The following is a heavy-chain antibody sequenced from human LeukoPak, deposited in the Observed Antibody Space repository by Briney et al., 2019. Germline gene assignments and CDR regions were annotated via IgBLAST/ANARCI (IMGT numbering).Heavy chain of an antibody. CDR3: GGFEYEAGLGW. J-gene: IGHJ4*02. CDR1: GFMFNDYW. Sequence: GGSLRLSCAASGFMFNDYWMMWVRQAPGEGLEWVANIKPDGSETYYMGSVRGRFTISRDNAKNLLYLQMNNLRGEVTAVYYCGGFEYEAGLGWRGQGTLVAVST. D-gene: IGHD6-19*01. CDR2: IKPDGSET. V-gene: IGHV3-7*01.